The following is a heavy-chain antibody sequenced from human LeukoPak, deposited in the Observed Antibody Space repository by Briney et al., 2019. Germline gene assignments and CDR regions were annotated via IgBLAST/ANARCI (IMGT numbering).Heavy chain of an antibody. Sequence: SETLSLTCTVSGGSISSDYWSWIRQPPGKGLAWIGYIDYSGSTNYNSSLKSRVTISVDTSRTQFSLKLKSVTAADAAVYYCARARRYYDNSGYFDYWGQGTLVTVSS. CDR1: GGSISSDY. J-gene: IGHJ4*02. D-gene: IGHD3-22*01. CDR2: IDYSGST. V-gene: IGHV4-59*01. CDR3: ARARRYYDNSGYFDY.